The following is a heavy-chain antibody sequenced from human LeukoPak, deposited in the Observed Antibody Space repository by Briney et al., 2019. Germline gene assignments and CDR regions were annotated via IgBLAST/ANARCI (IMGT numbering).Heavy chain of an antibody. CDR2: INHSGST. CDR3: ARGRATPTEYYDFWSGYWGYYYYMDV. V-gene: IGHV4-34*01. CDR1: GGSFSGYY. J-gene: IGHJ6*03. D-gene: IGHD3-3*01. Sequence: SETLSLTCAVYGGSFSGYYWSWIRQPPGKGLEWIGEINHSGSTNYNPSLKSRVTISVDTSKNQFSLKLSSVTAADTAVYYCARGRATPTEYYDFWSGYWGYYYYMDVWGKGTTVTVSS.